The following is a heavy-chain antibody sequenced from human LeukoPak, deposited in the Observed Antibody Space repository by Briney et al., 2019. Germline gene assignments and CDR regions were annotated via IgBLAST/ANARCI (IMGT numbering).Heavy chain of an antibody. CDR2: VKADGSDK. CDR1: GFTFSNYA. J-gene: IGHJ4*02. V-gene: IGHV3-7*01. Sequence: GGSLRLSCAASGFTFSNYAMSWVRQAPGKGPEWVATVKADGSDKRYIDPVRGRFTISRDNVKNSLYLEMDNLRAEDTAMYFCARGGFTSSWYWFDWGQGTLVIVSS. D-gene: IGHD6-13*01. CDR3: ARGGFTSSWYWFD.